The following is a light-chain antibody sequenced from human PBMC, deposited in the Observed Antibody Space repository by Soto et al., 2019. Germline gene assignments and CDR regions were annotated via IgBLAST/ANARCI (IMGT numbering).Light chain of an antibody. J-gene: IGLJ3*02. V-gene: IGLV2-8*01. CDR2: EIT. Sequence: QSALTQPPSASGSPGQSVTISCTGTSSDVGAYNYVSWYQQHAGKAPKLVIYEITKRPSGVPDRFSGSKSAKTASLTVSWLQAEDEADYYCSSFASSNTWVFGGGTKLTVL. CDR1: SSDVGAYNY. CDR3: SSFASSNTWV.